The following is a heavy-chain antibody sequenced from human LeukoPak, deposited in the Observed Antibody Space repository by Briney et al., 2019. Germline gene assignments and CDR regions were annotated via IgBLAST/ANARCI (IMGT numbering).Heavy chain of an antibody. V-gene: IGHV3-23*01. J-gene: IGHJ4*02. Sequence: PGGSLRLSCAASGFTFSTYAMSWVRQAPGKGLEWVSAISGSGDSTYYADSVKGRFTISRDNSKNTIYLEMNSLRAEDTAGYYCAKGKDDYWGQGTLVTVSS. CDR2: ISGSGDST. CDR1: GFTFSTYA. CDR3: AKGKDDY.